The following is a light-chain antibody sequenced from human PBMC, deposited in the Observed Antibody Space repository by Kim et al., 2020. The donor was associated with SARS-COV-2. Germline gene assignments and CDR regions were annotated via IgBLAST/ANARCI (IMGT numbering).Light chain of an antibody. CDR2: VDN. J-gene: IGLJ1*01. Sequence: QSVLTQPPSASGTPGQRVTISCSGSSSNIGRNTVNWYQQLPGTAPKLLIYVDNQRPSEVPDRFSGSKSGTSASLAISGLQSEDEADYYCAAWDASLNGYVFGNGTKVTVL. CDR3: AAWDASLNGYV. V-gene: IGLV1-44*01. CDR1: SSNIGRNT.